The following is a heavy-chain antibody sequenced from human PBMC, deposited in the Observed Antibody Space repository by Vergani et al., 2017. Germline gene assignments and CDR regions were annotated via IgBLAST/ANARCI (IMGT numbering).Heavy chain of an antibody. J-gene: IGHJ6*03. CDR1: GYSFTSYW. CDR2: IYHGDSDT. D-gene: IGHD2-2*01. V-gene: IGHV5-51*01. CDR3: ATNEKYQLPSRTHYYMDV. Sequence: EVQLVQSGAEVKKPGESLKISCKGSGYSFTSYWIGWVRQMPGKGLEWMGIIYHGDSDTRYSQSFQGQVTISADKSISTAYLQWSSLKASDTAMYYCATNEKYQLPSRTHYYMDVWGNGTTVTVSS.